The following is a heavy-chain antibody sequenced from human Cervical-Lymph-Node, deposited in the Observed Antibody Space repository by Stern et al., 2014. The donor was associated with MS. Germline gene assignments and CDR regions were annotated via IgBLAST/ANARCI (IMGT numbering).Heavy chain of an antibody. CDR3: ARSGDYGVSLDYYYGMDV. J-gene: IGHJ6*02. CDR1: GYTFTSYG. D-gene: IGHD4-17*01. V-gene: IGHV1-18*01. Sequence: VHLVESGAEVKKPGASVKVSCKASGYTFTSYGISWVRQAPGQGLEWMGWISAYNGNTNYAQKLQGRVTMTTDTSTSTAYMELRSLRSDDTAVYYCARSGDYGVSLDYYYGMDVWGQGTTVTVSS. CDR2: ISAYNGNT.